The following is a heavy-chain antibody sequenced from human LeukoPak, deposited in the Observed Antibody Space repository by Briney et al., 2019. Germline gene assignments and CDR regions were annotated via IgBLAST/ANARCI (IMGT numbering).Heavy chain of an antibody. CDR1: GFTFSSYA. CDR3: AKALIAAAGTSYYFDY. CDR2: ISYDGSNK. Sequence: GGSLRLSCAASGFTFSSYAMHWVRQAPGKGLEWVAVISYDGSNKYYADSVKGRFTISRDNSKNSLYLQMNSLRAEDTALYYCAKALIAAAGTSYYFDYWGQGTLVTVSS. V-gene: IGHV3-30-3*01. D-gene: IGHD6-13*01. J-gene: IGHJ4*02.